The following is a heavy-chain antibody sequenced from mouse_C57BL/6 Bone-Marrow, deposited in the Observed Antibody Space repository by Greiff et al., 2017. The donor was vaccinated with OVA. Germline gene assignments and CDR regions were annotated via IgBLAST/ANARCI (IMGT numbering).Heavy chain of an antibody. D-gene: IGHD1-1*01. CDR3: ARSLITTVVEGFAY. CDR2: INPNNGGT. V-gene: IGHV1-22*01. CDR1: GYTFTDYN. J-gene: IGHJ3*01. Sequence: EVQRVESGPELVKPGASVKVSCKASGYTFTDYNMHWVKQSHGKSLEWIGYINPNNGGTSYNQKFKGKATLTVNKSSSTAYMELRSLTSEDSAVYYCARSLITTVVEGFAYWGQGTLVTVSA.